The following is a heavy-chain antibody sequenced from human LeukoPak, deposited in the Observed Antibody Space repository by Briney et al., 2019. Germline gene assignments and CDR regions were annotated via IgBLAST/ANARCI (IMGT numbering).Heavy chain of an antibody. CDR1: GFTFSSYW. D-gene: IGHD4-23*01. CDR2: TNTDGSST. J-gene: IGHJ1*01. CDR3: YGANAEH. V-gene: IGHV3-74*03. Sequence: PGGSLRLSCAASGFTFSSYWMHWVRQAPGKGVVWVSGTNTDGSSTMYADSVKGRFTIARDNAKNTLYLQMNSLRAEDTAVYYCYGANAEHWGQGTLVTVSS.